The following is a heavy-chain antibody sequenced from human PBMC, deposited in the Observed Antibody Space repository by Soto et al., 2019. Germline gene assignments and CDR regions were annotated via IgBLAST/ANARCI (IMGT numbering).Heavy chain of an antibody. CDR3: ARGRRSSSWTIDY. CDR1: GFTFSSYS. V-gene: IGHV3-21*01. J-gene: IGHJ4*02. Sequence: PGGSLRLSCAASGFTFSSYSMNWVRQAPGKGLEWVSSISSSSSYIYYADSVKGRFTISRDNAKNSLYLQMNSLRAEDTAVYYCARGRRSSSWTIDYWGQGTLVTVSS. CDR2: ISSSSSYI. D-gene: IGHD6-13*01.